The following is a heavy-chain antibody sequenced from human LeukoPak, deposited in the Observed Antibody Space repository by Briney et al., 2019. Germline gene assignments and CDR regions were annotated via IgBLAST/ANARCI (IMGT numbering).Heavy chain of an antibody. CDR3: AKYGNSGWVIDN. CDR2: IYYTGAN. Sequence: PSETLSLTCTVSGGSIGSNYWTWIRQPPGKGLEYIGYIYYTGANNYNPSLKSRVTISVDTSKNQSSLKMTSVTAADTAVYFCAKYGNSGWVIDNWGQGTLVTVSS. J-gene: IGHJ4*02. V-gene: IGHV4-59*08. CDR1: GGSIGSNY. D-gene: IGHD6-19*01.